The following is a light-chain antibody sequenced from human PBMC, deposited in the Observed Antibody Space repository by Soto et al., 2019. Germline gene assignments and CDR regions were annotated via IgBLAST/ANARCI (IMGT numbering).Light chain of an antibody. CDR2: DVS. V-gene: IGLV2-14*01. CDR3: SSFTSSSTYV. J-gene: IGLJ1*01. CDR1: SSDVGAYNY. Sequence: QSALTQPASASGSPGQSSAISCTGTSSDVGAYNYVSWYQQHPGKAPKLIIYDVSNRPSGVSNRFSGSKSGNTASLTISGLQAEDEADYYCSSFTSSSTYVFGTASKVTVL.